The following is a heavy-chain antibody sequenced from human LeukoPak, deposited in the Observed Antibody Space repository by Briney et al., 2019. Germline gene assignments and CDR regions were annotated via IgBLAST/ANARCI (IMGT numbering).Heavy chain of an antibody. V-gene: IGHV3-21*01. Sequence: PGGSLRLSCAASGFTFSSYTMNWVRQAPGKGLEWVSSISSGSNYIYYADSVKGRFTISRDNSKNSLYLQMNSLRAEDTAVYYCARDPPKYYDSNNYFFESGKFDYWGQGSLVTVSS. CDR2: ISSGSNYI. J-gene: IGHJ4*02. CDR1: GFTFSSYT. D-gene: IGHD3-22*01. CDR3: ARDPPKYYDSNNYFFESGKFDY.